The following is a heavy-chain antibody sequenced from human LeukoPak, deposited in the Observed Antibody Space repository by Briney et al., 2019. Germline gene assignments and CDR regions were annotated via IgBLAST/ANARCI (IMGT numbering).Heavy chain of an antibody. CDR3: ARGRDYYDSSGYLYYFDY. CDR1: GGPISSGGYY. Sequence: SQTLSLTCTVSGGPISSGGYYWSWIRQHPGKGLEWIGYIYYSGSTYYNPSLKSRVTISVDTSKNQFSLKLSSVTAADTAVYYCARGRDYYDSSGYLYYFDYWGQGTLVTVSS. J-gene: IGHJ4*02. CDR2: IYYSGST. D-gene: IGHD3-22*01. V-gene: IGHV4-31*03.